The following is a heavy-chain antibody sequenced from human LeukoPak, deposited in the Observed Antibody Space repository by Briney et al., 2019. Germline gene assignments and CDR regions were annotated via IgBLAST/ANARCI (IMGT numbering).Heavy chain of an antibody. CDR1: GGSISSYY. D-gene: IGHD3-9*01. V-gene: IGHV4-4*07. Sequence: SETLSLTCTVSGGSISSYYWSWIRQPAGKGLEWIGRIYTSGSTNYNPSLKSRVTMSVDSSKNHSSLKPISLTPRNRPGFSLSGELCPFACEPAFDIWSERTMAT. CDR2: IYTSGST. CDR3: SGELCPFACEPAFDI. J-gene: IGHJ3*02.